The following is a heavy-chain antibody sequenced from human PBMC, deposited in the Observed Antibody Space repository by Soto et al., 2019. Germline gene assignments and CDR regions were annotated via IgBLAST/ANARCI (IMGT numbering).Heavy chain of an antibody. J-gene: IGHJ4*02. CDR1: GYTFTSYA. V-gene: IGHV1-3*01. Sequence: ASVKVSCKASGYTFTSYAMHWVRQAPGQRLEWMGWINAGNGDTKNSQKFQGRVTITRDTSASTAYMELRSLRSEDRAVYYCARASYYYDSSGHYPPNLDYWGQGTLVTVSS. CDR2: INAGNGDT. D-gene: IGHD3-22*01. CDR3: ARASYYYDSSGHYPPNLDY.